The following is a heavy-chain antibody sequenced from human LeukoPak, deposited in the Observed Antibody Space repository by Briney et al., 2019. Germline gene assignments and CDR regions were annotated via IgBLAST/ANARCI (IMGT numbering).Heavy chain of an antibody. CDR3: ARVQSTVQGIQGPFDL. V-gene: IGHV3-64*01. CDR1: GFTFSTYA. Sequence: GGSLRLSCAASGFTFSTYAMHWVRQAPGKGLEYVSAIKNNGGGTYYASSVQGRFTVSRDNSRSTLYLQMGSLRPDDMAIYYCARVQSTVQGIQGPFDLWGQGTLVTVS. J-gene: IGHJ4*02. CDR2: IKNNGGGT. D-gene: IGHD3-10*01.